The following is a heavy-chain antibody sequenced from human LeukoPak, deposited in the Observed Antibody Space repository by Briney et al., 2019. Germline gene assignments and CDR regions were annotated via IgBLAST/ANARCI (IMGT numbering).Heavy chain of an antibody. CDR2: IYYSGST. CDR1: GGSISSYY. CDR3: ARAVAVPINWLDP. Sequence: PSETLSLTCTVSGGSISSYYWSWIRQPPGKGLEWIGYIYYSGSTNYNPSLKSRVTISVDTSKNQFSLKLSSVTAADTAAYYCARAVAVPINWLDPWGQGTLVTVSS. V-gene: IGHV4-59*01. D-gene: IGHD6-19*01. J-gene: IGHJ5*02.